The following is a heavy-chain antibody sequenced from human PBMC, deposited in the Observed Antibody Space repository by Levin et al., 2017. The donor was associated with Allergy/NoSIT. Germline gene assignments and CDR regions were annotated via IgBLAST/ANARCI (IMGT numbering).Heavy chain of an antibody. D-gene: IGHD1-26*01. V-gene: IGHV6-1*01. CDR1: GDSISRSSVA. J-gene: IGHJ3*02. Sequence: SQTLSLTCAISGDSISRSSVAWNWIRQSPSRGLEWLGRTYYRSKWSSDYAVSVRGRITVNPDTSKNQFSLYLNSVTPEDTAVYYCARGAYSAFDMWGQGTMVTVSS. CDR2: TYYRSKWSS. CDR3: ARGAYSAFDM.